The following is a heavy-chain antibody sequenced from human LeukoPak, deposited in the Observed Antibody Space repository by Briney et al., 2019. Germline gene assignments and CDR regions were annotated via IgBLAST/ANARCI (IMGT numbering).Heavy chain of an antibody. D-gene: IGHD2-8*01. Sequence: GASVKVSCKTSGYTFTDYYMHWVRQAPGQGLEWMGWINPNSGGTNYAQKFQGRVIMTRDTCISTAYMELSRLRSDHTAVYYCARDPLIALMAAGGYFDYWGQGTPVTVSS. CDR3: ARDPLIALMAAGGYFDY. J-gene: IGHJ4*02. CDR1: GYTFTDYY. V-gene: IGHV1-2*02. CDR2: INPNSGGT.